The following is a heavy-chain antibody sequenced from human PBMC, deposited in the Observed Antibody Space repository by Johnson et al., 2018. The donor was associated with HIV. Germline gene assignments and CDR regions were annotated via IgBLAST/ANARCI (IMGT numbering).Heavy chain of an antibody. V-gene: IGHV3-23*04. Sequence: VQLVESGGGLVQPGGSLRLSCAASGFTFSGYAINWVRQAPGKGLEWVSTISGSGGSTYYADSVKGRFTISRHNSKNTLYLQMNSLRAEDTAVYYCAKGDIVVVPAADYSSSSVDIWGQGTMVTVSS. CDR2: ISGSGGST. CDR1: GFTFSGYA. CDR3: AKGDIVVVPAADYSSSSVDI. D-gene: IGHD2-2*01. J-gene: IGHJ3*02.